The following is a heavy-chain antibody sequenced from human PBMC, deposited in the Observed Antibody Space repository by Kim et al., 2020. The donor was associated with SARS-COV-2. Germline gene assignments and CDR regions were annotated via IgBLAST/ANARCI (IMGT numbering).Heavy chain of an antibody. J-gene: IGHJ4*02. CDR2: IWYDGSKK. CDR1: GFTFSRYG. D-gene: IGHD3-22*01. V-gene: IGHV3-33*01. Sequence: GGSLRLSCAASGFTFSRYGFHWVRQAPGKGLEWVAVIWYDGSKKYYADSLKGRVTISRDNSKNTLYLQMNSLRAEDTAVYYCVRDIGTNYYDFDYWGQGTLVTVSS. CDR3: VRDIGTNYYDFDY.